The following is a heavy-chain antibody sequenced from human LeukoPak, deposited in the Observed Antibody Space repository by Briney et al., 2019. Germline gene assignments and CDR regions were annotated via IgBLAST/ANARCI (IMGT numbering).Heavy chain of an antibody. J-gene: IGHJ3*02. Sequence: GGSLRLTCAASGFTVSTKYMSWVRQAPGKGLEWVSLIYSDGSTYYADSVKGRITISRDNSKNTLYLQMNSLRAEDTAVYYCASYYLEWLFGWAFDIWGQGTMVTVFS. V-gene: IGHV3-66*02. CDR3: ASYYLEWLFGWAFDI. CDR2: IYSDGST. CDR1: GFTVSTKY. D-gene: IGHD3-3*01.